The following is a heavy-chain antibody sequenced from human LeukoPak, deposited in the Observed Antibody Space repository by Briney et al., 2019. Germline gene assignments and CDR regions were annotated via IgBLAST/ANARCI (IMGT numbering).Heavy chain of an antibody. CDR1: GGSISSGGYY. J-gene: IGHJ6*03. D-gene: IGHD2-2*01. Sequence: SETLSLTCTVSGGSISSGGYYWSWIRQHPGKGLEWIGYIYYSGSTYYNPSLKSRVTISVDTSKNQFSLKLSSVTAADTVVYYCARSYCSSTSCSPYYYYYMDVWGKGTTVTVSS. CDR3: ARSYCSSTSCSPYYYYYMDV. V-gene: IGHV4-31*03. CDR2: IYYSGST.